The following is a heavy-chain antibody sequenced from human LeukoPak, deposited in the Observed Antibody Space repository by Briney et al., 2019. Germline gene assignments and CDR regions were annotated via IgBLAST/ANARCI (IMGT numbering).Heavy chain of an antibody. D-gene: IGHD6-13*01. CDR2: IYYSGST. J-gene: IGHJ4*02. CDR3: ARDPPGIAMN. V-gene: IGHV4-31*03. CDR1: GGSINSGGYY. Sequence: SETLSLTCTVSGGSINSGGYYWSWIRQHPGKGLEWIGYIYYSGSTYYNPSLKSRITISIDTSKNQFSLKLSSVTAADTAVFYCARDPPGIAMNWGQGTLVTVSS.